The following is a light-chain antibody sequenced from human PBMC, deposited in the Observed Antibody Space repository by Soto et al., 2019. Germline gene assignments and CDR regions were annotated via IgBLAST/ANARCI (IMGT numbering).Light chain of an antibody. CDR2: GNN. V-gene: IGLV1-44*01. CDR3: AAWDDSLTDPVV. Sequence: QSVLPQPPSASGSPGQRVTISCSGSSSNIGSNTVNWYQQLPRTAPKLLIYGNNKRPSGVPDRFSGSKSGTSASLAISGLQSEDEADYYCAAWDDSLTDPVVFGGGTKLTVL. CDR1: SSNIGSNT. J-gene: IGLJ2*01.